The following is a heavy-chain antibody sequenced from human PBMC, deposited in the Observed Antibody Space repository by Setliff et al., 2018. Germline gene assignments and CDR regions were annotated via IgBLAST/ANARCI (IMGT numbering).Heavy chain of an antibody. V-gene: IGHV4-39*01. D-gene: IGHD1-26*01. Sequence: SETLSLTCTVSGDSISTNSYYWGCIRQPPGKGLERIGSISSSGSTSYNPPLKRQVTISVDTSKKQFSLKMSFVTAAYTAVYYCARHPSSGRYYGGSIFYFDDWGTGILVTVAS. CDR3: ARHPSSGRYYGGSIFYFDD. J-gene: IGHJ4*02. CDR1: GDSISTNSYY. CDR2: ISSSGST.